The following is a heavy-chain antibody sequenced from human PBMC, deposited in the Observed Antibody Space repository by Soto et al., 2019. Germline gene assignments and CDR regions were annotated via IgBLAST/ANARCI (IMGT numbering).Heavy chain of an antibody. Sequence: SCAASRFTFLTYAMPWVRQAPGKGLDWVAAISGSANRTSSAEAGKARFAISTDNSKAPLYLQMNGPGADDTAVDYGATAVVVGAWFEPWGQGTLVTVSS. D-gene: IGHD2-21*01. CDR2: ISGSANRT. J-gene: IGHJ5*02. CDR1: RFTFLTYA. CDR3: ATAVVVGAWFEP. V-gene: IGHV3-23*01.